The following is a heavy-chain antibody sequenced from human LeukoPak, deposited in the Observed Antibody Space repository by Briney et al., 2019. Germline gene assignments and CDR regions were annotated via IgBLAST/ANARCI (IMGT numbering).Heavy chain of an antibody. V-gene: IGHV3-48*03. CDR1: GFTFSSYE. J-gene: IGHJ4*02. CDR2: ISSSGSTI. CDR3: ARYPSGGYYFDY. D-gene: IGHD2-8*02. Sequence: GRSLRLSCAASGFTFSSYEMNWVRQAPGKGLEWVSYISSSGSTIYYADSVKGRFTISRDNAKNSLYLQMNSLRAEDTAVYYCARYPSGGYYFDYWGQGTLVTVSS.